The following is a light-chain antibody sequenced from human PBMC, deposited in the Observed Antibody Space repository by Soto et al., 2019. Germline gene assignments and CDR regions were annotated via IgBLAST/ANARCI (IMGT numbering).Light chain of an antibody. V-gene: IGKV3-11*01. Sequence: EIVLTQSPATLSLSPGERATLSCRASQSIRHYLAWYQQKPGQAPRLLIYDASNRATGIPARFSGSGSGTDFTLTISSLEPEDFAVYYCQQRSTWLWTFGQGTKVEIK. CDR1: QSIRHY. J-gene: IGKJ1*01. CDR2: DAS. CDR3: QQRSTWLWT.